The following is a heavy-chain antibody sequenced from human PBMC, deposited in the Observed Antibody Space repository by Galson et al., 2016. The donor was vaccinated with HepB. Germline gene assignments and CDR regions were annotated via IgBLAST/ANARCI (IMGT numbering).Heavy chain of an antibody. J-gene: IGHJ6*02. CDR1: GFTFSSYW. Sequence: SLRLSCAASGFTFSSYWMHWVRQAPGKGLVWVSRINSDGSSTSYADSVKGRFTISSDNAKNTLYLQMNSLRAEDTAVYYCARGSSSWSLYYYYGMDVWGQGTTVTVSS. V-gene: IGHV3-74*01. D-gene: IGHD6-13*01. CDR2: INSDGSST. CDR3: ARGSSSWSLYYYYGMDV.